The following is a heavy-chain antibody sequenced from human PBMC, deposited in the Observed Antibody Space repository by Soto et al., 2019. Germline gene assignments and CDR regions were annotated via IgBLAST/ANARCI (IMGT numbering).Heavy chain of an antibody. CDR1: GGSISSSSYY. J-gene: IGHJ6*02. V-gene: IGHV4-39*07. CDR2: IYYSGSI. Sequence: SETLSLTCTVSGGSISSSSYYWGWIRQPPGKGLEWIGSIYYSGSINYNPSLKSRVTMSVDTSKHQFSLKLTSVTAADTAVYYCARSLPKSAGREGLYYYGMDVWGQGTTVTVSS. CDR3: ARSLPKSAGREGLYYYGMDV.